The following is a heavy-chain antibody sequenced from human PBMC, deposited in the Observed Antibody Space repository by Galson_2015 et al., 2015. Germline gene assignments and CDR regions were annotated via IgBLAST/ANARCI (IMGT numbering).Heavy chain of an antibody. V-gene: IGHV1-69*01. J-gene: IGHJ6*02. CDR1: GGIFSNYA. CDR2: LVPRVGTA. CDR3: ARDMLGYCTGTSCYSRYGGYHYNYGMNV. D-gene: IGHD2-8*02. Sequence: SVKVSCKASGGIFSNYALSWVRQAPGQGLDWMGGLVPRVGTAKYAQRFPGRVTITAVDSASPVYMELGRLRSGDAAVYYCARDMLGYCTGTSCYSRYGGYHYNYGMNVWGQGTTVTVS.